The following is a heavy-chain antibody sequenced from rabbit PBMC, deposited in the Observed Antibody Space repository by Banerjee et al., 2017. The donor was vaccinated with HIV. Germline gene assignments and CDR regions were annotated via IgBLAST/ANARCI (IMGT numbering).Heavy chain of an antibody. CDR1: GFDFSSYT. CDR2: IYAGSGST. V-gene: IGHV1S47*01. D-gene: IGHD4-1*01. J-gene: IGHJ4*01. Sequence: QEQLKETGGGLVQPGGSLTLSCKASGFDFSSYTMSWVRQAPGKGLEWIAYIYAGSGSTYYASWAKGRFTISLDNAQNTVFLQMTSLTAADTATCFCARVGFGSDWGVYGLWGQGTLVTVS. CDR3: ARVGFGSDWGVYGL.